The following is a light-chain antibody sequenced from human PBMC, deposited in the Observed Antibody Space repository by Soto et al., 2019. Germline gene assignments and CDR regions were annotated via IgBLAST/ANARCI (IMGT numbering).Light chain of an antibody. V-gene: IGKV3-20*01. Sequence: EIVLTQSPGTLSLSPGERANLSCRYSHSVSSNYLAWYQQKPGQAPRLLIYDVSSRATGIPDRFSGSGSGTDFTLTISRLEPVDFAVYYCQQYGISPTFGQGTKVEIK. CDR3: QQYGISPT. CDR1: HSVSSNY. CDR2: DVS. J-gene: IGKJ1*01.